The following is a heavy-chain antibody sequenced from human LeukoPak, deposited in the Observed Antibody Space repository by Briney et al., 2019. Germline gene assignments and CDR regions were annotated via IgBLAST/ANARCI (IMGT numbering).Heavy chain of an antibody. D-gene: IGHD1-26*01. CDR2: VSDSGGST. Sequence: GGSLRLSCGASGFTFSTYAMSWVRQAPGKGLEWVSSVSDSGGSTYYADSVKGRFTISRDNSKNTLYLQMNSLRAEDTAVYYCAKKVGASYYFDYWGQGTLVTVSS. J-gene: IGHJ4*02. V-gene: IGHV3-23*01. CDR1: GFTFSTYA. CDR3: AKKVGASYYFDY.